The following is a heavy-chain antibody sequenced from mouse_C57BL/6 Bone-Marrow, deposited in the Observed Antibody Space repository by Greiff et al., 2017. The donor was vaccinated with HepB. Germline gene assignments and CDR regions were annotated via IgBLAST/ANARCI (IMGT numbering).Heavy chain of an antibody. CDR1: GYKFTSYW. Sequence: EVQLQQSGTVLARPGASVKMSCKTSGYKFTSYWMHWVKQRPGQGLEWIGAIYPGNSDTSYNQKFKGKAKLTAVTSASTAYMELSSLTNEDSAVYYCTAYGRHFDYWGQGTTLTVSS. J-gene: IGHJ2*01. CDR3: TAYGRHFDY. V-gene: IGHV1-5*01. CDR2: IYPGNSDT. D-gene: IGHD1-1*01.